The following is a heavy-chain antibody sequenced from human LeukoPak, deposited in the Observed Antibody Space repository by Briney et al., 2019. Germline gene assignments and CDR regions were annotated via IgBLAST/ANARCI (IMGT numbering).Heavy chain of an antibody. V-gene: IGHV3-23*01. J-gene: IGHJ4*02. Sequence: GGSLRLSCAASGFTFSSYAMSWVRLAPGKGLEWVSAISGSGGSTYYADSVKGRFTISRDNSKNTLYLQMNSLRAEDTAAYYCAKDKAYDFWSGYTRQTFDYWGQGTLVTVSS. D-gene: IGHD3-3*01. CDR3: AKDKAYDFWSGYTRQTFDY. CDR2: ISGSGGST. CDR1: GFTFSSYA.